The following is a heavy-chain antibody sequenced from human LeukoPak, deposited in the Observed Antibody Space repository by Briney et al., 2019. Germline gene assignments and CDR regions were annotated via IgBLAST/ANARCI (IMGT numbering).Heavy chain of an antibody. Sequence: ASVKVSCKASGGTFSSYAISWVRQAPGQGLEWMGGIIPIFGTANYAQKFQGRVTIAADESTSTAYMELSSLRSEDTAVYYCARCFGVVISPDYWGQGTLVTVSS. J-gene: IGHJ4*02. CDR2: IIPIFGTA. D-gene: IGHD3-3*01. V-gene: IGHV1-69*13. CDR1: GGTFSSYA. CDR3: ARCFGVVISPDY.